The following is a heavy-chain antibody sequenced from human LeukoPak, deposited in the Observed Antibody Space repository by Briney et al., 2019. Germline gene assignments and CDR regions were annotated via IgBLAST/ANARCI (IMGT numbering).Heavy chain of an antibody. J-gene: IGHJ1*01. CDR3: AKDFHPGIAVAGTGYFQH. CDR2: ISWNSGSI. D-gene: IGHD6-19*01. CDR1: GFTFDDYA. Sequence: GGSLRLSCAASGFTFDDYAMHWVRQAPGKGLEWVSGISWNSGSIGYADSVKGRFTISRDNAKNSLYLQMNSLRAEDTASYYCAKDFHPGIAVAGTGYFQHWGQGTLVTVSS. V-gene: IGHV3-9*01.